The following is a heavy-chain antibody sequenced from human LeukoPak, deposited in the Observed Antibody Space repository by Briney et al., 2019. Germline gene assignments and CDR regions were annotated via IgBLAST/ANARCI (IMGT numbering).Heavy chain of an antibody. CDR2: ISGSGGST. J-gene: IGHJ4*02. V-gene: IGHV3-23*01. Sequence: GGSLRLSCAASGFTFSSYAMSWVRQAPGKGLEWVSAISGSGGSTYYADSAKGRFTISRDNSKNTLYLQMNSLRAEDTAVYYCAKFQDSSGWYSSTGFDYWGQGTLVTVSS. D-gene: IGHD6-19*01. CDR1: GFTFSSYA. CDR3: AKFQDSSGWYSSTGFDY.